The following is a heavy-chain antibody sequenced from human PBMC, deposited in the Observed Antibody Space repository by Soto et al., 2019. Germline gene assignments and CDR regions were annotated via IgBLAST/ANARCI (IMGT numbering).Heavy chain of an antibody. J-gene: IGHJ4*02. Sequence: QVQLVQSGAEVKKPGPSVKVSCKASGGTFSSYTINWVRQAPGQGLEWMGMIIPILGITNYAQKFQDRVTITADPSTSTAYMELSSLRSEDTAVYYCARGRGGRGDYWGQGTLVTVSS. V-gene: IGHV1-69*02. D-gene: IGHD2-15*01. CDR2: IIPILGIT. CDR1: GGTFSSYT. CDR3: ARGRGGRGDY.